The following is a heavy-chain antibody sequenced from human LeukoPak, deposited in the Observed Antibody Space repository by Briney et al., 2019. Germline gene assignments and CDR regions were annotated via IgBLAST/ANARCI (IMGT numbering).Heavy chain of an antibody. CDR2: IWYDGSNK. V-gene: IGHV3-33*01. CDR1: GFTFSSYG. Sequence: PGGSLRLSCAASGFTFSSYGMHWVRQAPGKGLEWVAVIWYDGSNKYYADSVKGRFTISRDNSKNTLYLQMNSLRAEDTAVYYCARDLGYYSLDYWGQGTLVTVSS. J-gene: IGHJ4*02. CDR3: ARDLGYYSLDY. D-gene: IGHD3-22*01.